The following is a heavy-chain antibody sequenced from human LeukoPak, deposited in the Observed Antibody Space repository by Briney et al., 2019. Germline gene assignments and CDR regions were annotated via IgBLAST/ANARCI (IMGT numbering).Heavy chain of an antibody. Sequence: GGSLRLSCSASGFTFSSYAMHWVRQAPGKGLEYVPAISSNGGSTYYADSVKGRFTISRDNSKNTLYLQMSSLRAEDTAVYYCVNLGYCSGGSCYSGAFDIWGQGTMVTVSS. D-gene: IGHD2-15*01. V-gene: IGHV3-64D*06. CDR1: GFTFSSYA. CDR3: VNLGYCSGGSCYSGAFDI. CDR2: ISSNGGST. J-gene: IGHJ3*02.